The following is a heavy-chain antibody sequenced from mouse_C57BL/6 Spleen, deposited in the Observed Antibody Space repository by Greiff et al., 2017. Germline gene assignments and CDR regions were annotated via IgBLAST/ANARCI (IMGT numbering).Heavy chain of an antibody. D-gene: IGHD2-3*01. CDR2: IRNKANGYTT. CDR3: ARYTPLYDGYYVDAMDY. CDR1: GFTFTDYY. V-gene: IGHV7-3*01. J-gene: IGHJ4*01. Sequence: EVKLVESGGGLVQPGGSLSLSCAASGFTFTDYYMSWVRQPPGKALEWLGFIRNKANGYTTAYSASVKGRFTISRDNYQSILYLQMNALRAEDSATYYCARYTPLYDGYYVDAMDYWGQGTSVTVSS.